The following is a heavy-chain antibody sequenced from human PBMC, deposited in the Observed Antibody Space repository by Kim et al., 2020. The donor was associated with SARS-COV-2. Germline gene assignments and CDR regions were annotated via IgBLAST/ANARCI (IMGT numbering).Heavy chain of an antibody. CDR1: GFTIGSEW. CDR3: AREPSAEST. J-gene: IGHJ5*02. V-gene: IGHV3-7*03. Sequence: GGSLRLSCAASGFTIGSEWMSWVRQAPGKGPEWVANIDRDGIEKNVADSVRGRFTISKDNAKNSLYLQMNSLRGEDTAVYYCAREPSAESTWCPGTLVTVSS. CDR2: IDRDGIEK.